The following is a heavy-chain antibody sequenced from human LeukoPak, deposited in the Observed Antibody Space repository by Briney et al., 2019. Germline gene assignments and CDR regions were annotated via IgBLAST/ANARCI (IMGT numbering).Heavy chain of an antibody. CDR3: ARDRVNYGDYAFNYYYYYYMDV. CDR1: GGTFSSYA. CDR2: IIPIFGTA. Sequence: ASVKVSCKASGGTFSSYAISWVRQAPGQGLEWMGGIIPIFGTANYAQKFQGRVTITADKSTSTAYMELSSLRSEDTAVYYCARDRVNYGDYAFNYYYYYYMDVWGKGTTVTVSS. D-gene: IGHD4-17*01. V-gene: IGHV1-69*06. J-gene: IGHJ6*03.